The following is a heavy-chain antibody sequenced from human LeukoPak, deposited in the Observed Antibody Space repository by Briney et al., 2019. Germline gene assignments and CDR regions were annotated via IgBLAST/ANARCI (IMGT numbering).Heavy chain of an antibody. CDR3: ARHHRDSGYDYYFDY. CDR2: IHYSGST. CDR1: GGSISSSSYY. D-gene: IGHD5-12*01. J-gene: IGHJ4*02. V-gene: IGHV4-39*01. Sequence: SETLSLTCTVSGGSISSSSYYWGWIRQPPGKGLEWIGSIHYSGSTYYNPSLKSRVTISVDTSKNQFSLKLSSVTAADTAVYYCARHHRDSGYDYYFDYWGQGTLVTVSS.